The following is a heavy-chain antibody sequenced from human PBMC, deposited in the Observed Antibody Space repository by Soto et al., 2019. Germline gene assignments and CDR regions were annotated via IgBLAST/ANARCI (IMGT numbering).Heavy chain of an antibody. J-gene: IGHJ6*02. V-gene: IGHV4-4*02. D-gene: IGHD1-26*01. Sequence: QVQLQESGPGLVKPSGTLSLTCVVSGGSIRSSHWWSWVRQPPGKGLEWIGEIFHIGHTNYNPSLKGRVTISPDQSKNQFSLNMTSVTAADTAVFYCARREYGMDVWGQGTTVTVSS. CDR1: GGSIRSSHW. CDR3: ARREYGMDV. CDR2: IFHIGHT.